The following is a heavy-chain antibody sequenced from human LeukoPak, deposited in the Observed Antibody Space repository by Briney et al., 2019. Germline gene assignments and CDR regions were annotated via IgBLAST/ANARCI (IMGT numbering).Heavy chain of an antibody. Sequence: PGGSLRLSCAASGFTVSSNYMSWVRQAPGKGLEWVSVIYSGGSTYYADSVKGRFTISRDNSKKTLYLQMNSLRAEDTAVYYCASFITMVRGVAKNHDAFDIWGQGTMVTVSS. CDR2: IYSGGST. V-gene: IGHV3-66*01. CDR3: ASFITMVRGVAKNHDAFDI. CDR1: GFTVSSNY. D-gene: IGHD3-10*01. J-gene: IGHJ3*02.